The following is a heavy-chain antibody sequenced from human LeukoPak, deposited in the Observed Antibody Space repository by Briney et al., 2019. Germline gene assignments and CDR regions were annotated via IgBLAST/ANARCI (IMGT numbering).Heavy chain of an antibody. V-gene: IGHV3-21*01. CDR3: ARERPYYGDDNY. Sequence: GGSLRLSCAASGCTFSSYSMNWVRQAPGKGLEWVSSISSSSSYIYYADSVKGRFTISRDNAKNSLYLQMNSLRAEDTAVYYCARERPYYGDDNYWGQGTLVTVSS. J-gene: IGHJ4*02. CDR1: GCTFSSYS. CDR2: ISSSSSYI. D-gene: IGHD4-17*01.